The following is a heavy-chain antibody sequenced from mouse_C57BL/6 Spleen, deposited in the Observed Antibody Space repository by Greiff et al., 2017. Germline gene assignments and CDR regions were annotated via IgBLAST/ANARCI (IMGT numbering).Heavy chain of an antibody. CDR3: ARHTNYPNSWGGFAY. J-gene: IGHJ3*01. CDR1: GFTFSSYG. D-gene: IGHD2-1*01. V-gene: IGHV5-6*01. Sequence: DVQLQESGGDLVKPGGSLKLSCAASGFTFSSYGMSWVRQTPDKRLEWVATISSGGSYTYYPDSVKGRFTISRDNAKNTLYLQMSSLKSEDTAMYYCARHTNYPNSWGGFAYWGQGTLVTVSA. CDR2: ISSGGSYT.